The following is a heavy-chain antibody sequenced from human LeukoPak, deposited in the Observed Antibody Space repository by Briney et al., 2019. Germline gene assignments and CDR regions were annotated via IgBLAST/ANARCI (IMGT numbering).Heavy chain of an antibody. J-gene: IGHJ4*02. V-gene: IGHV3-23*01. CDR2: ISNSGGST. CDR3: AKANLAPRYYFDY. CDR1: GVTFSSYA. D-gene: IGHD6-6*01. Sequence: GGSLRLSCAASGVTFSSYAMSWVRQAPGKGLEWVSGISNSGGSTYYADSVKSRFTISRDNSKNTLYLQMNSLRAEDTAVYYCAKANLAPRYYFDYWGQGTLVTVSS.